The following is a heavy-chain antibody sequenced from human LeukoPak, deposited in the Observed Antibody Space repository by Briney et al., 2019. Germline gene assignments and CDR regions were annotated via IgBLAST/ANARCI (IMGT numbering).Heavy chain of an antibody. CDR1: GGTFSSYA. CDR3: ARGPPQDAFDI. CDR2: IIPILGIA. V-gene: IGHV1-69*04. J-gene: IGHJ3*02. Sequence: ASVKVSCKALGGTFSSYAISWVRQAPGQGLEWMGRIIPILGIANYAQKFQGRVTITADKSTSTAYMELSSLRSEDTAVYYCARGPPQDAFDIWGQGTMVTVSS.